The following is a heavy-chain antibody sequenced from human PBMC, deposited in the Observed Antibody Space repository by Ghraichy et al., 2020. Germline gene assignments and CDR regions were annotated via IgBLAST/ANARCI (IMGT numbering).Heavy chain of an antibody. J-gene: IGHJ4*02. Sequence: GGSLRLSCAASGFTVSSHYMNWVRQAPGKGLQWVSIIYSGASTNYADSVKGRFTISRDNSKNTLYLQMNNLRAEDTAVYYCAREGKYYFDYWGQGTLVTVSS. D-gene: IGHD3-10*01. V-gene: IGHV3-66*01. CDR3: AREGKYYFDY. CDR2: IYSGAST. CDR1: GFTVSSHY.